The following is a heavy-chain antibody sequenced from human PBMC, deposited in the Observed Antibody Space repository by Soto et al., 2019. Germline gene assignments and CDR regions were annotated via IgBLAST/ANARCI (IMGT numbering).Heavy chain of an antibody. CDR1: GFTFSSCS. J-gene: IGHJ4*02. D-gene: IGHD2-8*01. Sequence: GGSLRLSCASSGFTFSSCSMNWVRQAPGKGLEWVSFISGSGDTKYYADSVRGRFTISRDNAKNSLYLQMSSLRDEDTAVYYCAKYCSSDVCFDYWGQGTLVTVSS. CDR2: ISGSGDTK. CDR3: AKYCSSDVCFDY. V-gene: IGHV3-48*02.